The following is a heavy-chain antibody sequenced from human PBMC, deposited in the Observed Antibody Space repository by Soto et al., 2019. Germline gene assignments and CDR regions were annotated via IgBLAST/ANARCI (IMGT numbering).Heavy chain of an antibody. CDR2: IIPIFGTA. CDR1: GGTFSSYA. V-gene: IGHV1-69*13. CDR3: ASSFVVVVVAATPSPDAFDI. J-gene: IGHJ3*02. D-gene: IGHD2-15*01. Sequence: SVKVSCKASGGTFSSYAISWVRQAPGQGLEWMGGIIPIFGTANCAQKFQGRVTITADESTSTAYMELSSLRSEDTAVYYCASSFVVVVVAATPSPDAFDIWGQGTMVTVSS.